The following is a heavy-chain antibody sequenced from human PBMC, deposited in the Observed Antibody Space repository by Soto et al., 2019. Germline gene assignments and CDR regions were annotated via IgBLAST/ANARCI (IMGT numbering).Heavy chain of an antibody. CDR1: GFTFSSYA. J-gene: IGHJ4*02. CDR2: ISYDGSNK. D-gene: IGHD3-3*01. V-gene: IGHV3-30-3*01. CDR3: ARASSDFGGGPYLEA. Sequence: ESGGGVVKPGSSLRLSCAASGFTFSSYAMHLLRQYPGKGLEWVAVISYDGSNKYYADSVKGRCHISRDNAKNTLYLQMNSLRAEETGVDYCARASSDFGGGPYLEAGVQLTLFTVSS.